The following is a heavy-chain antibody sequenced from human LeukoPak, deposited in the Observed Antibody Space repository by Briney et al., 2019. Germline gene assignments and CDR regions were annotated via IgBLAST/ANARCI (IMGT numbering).Heavy chain of an antibody. CDR2: IWYDGSNK. CDR1: GFTFSSYG. D-gene: IGHD4-17*01. Sequence: GRSLRLSCAASGFTFSSYGMHWVRQAPGKGLEWVAVIWYDGSNKYYADSVKGRFTISRDNSKNTLYLQMNSLRAEDTAVYYCAKEEAGDYGDYYYYMDVWGKGTTVTVSS. V-gene: IGHV3-33*06. J-gene: IGHJ6*03. CDR3: AKEEAGDYGDYYYYMDV.